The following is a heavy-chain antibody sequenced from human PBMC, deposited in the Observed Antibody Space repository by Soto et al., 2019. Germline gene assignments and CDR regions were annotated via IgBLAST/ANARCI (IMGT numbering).Heavy chain of an antibody. J-gene: IGHJ4*02. CDR3: AGRGSGHTFDY. CDR2: IYEGGTT. Sequence: QLQLQESGPGLVKPSETLSLTCAVSGASISRTGFHWGRIRQPPGQGLEWIGRIYEGGTTFYNSSLTSRVTISADTSKNLFSLKLNSVPAADTAVYFCAGRGSGHTFDYWGQGTLVTVSS. V-gene: IGHV4-39*01. D-gene: IGHD3-10*01. CDR1: GASISRTGFH.